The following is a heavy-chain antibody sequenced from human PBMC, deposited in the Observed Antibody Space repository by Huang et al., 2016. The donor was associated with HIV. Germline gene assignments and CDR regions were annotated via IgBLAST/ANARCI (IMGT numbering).Heavy chain of an antibody. CDR1: GGSISSYY. CDR3: ARGGPYSRDYYYYGMDV. CDR2: IHYSGST. Sequence: QVQLQESGPGLVKPSETLSLTCTVSGGSISSYYWSWIRQPPGKGLDGIGYIHYSGSTNYNPSLKSRVTTSVDTSKNQFFLKLSSVTAADTAVYYCARGGPYSRDYYYYGMDVWGQGTTVTVSS. V-gene: IGHV4-59*01. J-gene: IGHJ6*02. D-gene: IGHD6-13*01.